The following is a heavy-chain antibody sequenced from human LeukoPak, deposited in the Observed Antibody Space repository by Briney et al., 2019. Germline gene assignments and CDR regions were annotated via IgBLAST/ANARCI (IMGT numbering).Heavy chain of an antibody. D-gene: IGHD2-2*01. V-gene: IGHV1-2*02. CDR1: GYTFTGYY. J-gene: IGHJ6*03. Sequence: ASVKVSCKASGYTFTGYYMHWVRQAPGQGLEWMGWINPNSGGTNYAQKFQGRVTMTRDTSISTAYIELSRLRSDDTAVYYCARDIVVVPAAILSGYYYYYMDVWGKGTTVTVS. CDR3: ARDIVVVPAAILSGYYYYYMDV. CDR2: INPNSGGT.